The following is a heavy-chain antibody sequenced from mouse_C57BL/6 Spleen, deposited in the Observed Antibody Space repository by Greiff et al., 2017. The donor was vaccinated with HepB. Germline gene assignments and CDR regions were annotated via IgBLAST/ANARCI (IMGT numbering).Heavy chain of an antibody. CDR1: GYTFTSYW. Sequence: QVQLKQPGAELVKPGASVKLSCKASGYTFTSYWMHWVKQRPGRGLEWIGRIDPNSGGTKYNEKFKSKATLTVDKPSSTAYMQLSSLTSEDSAVYYCASTLTAQATGWFAYWGQGTLVTVSA. CDR2: IDPNSGGT. V-gene: IGHV1-72*01. CDR3: ASTLTAQATGWFAY. J-gene: IGHJ3*01. D-gene: IGHD3-2*02.